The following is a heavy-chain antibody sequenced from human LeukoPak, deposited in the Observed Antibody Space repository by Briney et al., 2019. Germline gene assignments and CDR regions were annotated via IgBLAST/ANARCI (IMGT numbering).Heavy chain of an antibody. D-gene: IGHD3-10*01. CDR3: AKVGEGGYYYAPFDI. CDR2: ISGSGGST. CDR1: GFTFSSYA. J-gene: IGHJ3*02. V-gene: IGHV3-23*01. Sequence: GGPLRLSCAASGFTFSSYAMSWVRQAPGKGLEWVSAISGSGGSTYYADSVKGRFTISRDNSKNTLYLQMNSLRAEDTAVYYCAKVGEGGYYYAPFDIWGQGTMVTVSS.